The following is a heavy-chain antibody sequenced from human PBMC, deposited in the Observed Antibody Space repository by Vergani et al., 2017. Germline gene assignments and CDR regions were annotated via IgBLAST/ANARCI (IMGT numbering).Heavy chain of an antibody. Sequence: QVQLQESGPGLVKPSETLSLTCTVSGGSISSYYWSWIRQPPGKGLEWIGYIYYSGSTNYNPSLKSRVTISVDTSKNQFSLKLSSVTAADTAVYYCARDDWGGYYFDYWGQGTLVTVSS. CDR3: ARDDWGGYYFDY. D-gene: IGHD3-9*01. CDR1: GGSISSYY. J-gene: IGHJ4*02. V-gene: IGHV4-59*01. CDR2: IYYSGST.